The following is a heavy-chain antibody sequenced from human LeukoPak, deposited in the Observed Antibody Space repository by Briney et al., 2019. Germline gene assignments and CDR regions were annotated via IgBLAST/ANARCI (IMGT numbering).Heavy chain of an antibody. CDR1: GFTFSSYS. Sequence: PGGSLRLSCAASGFTFSSYSMNWVRQAPGKGLEWVSSISSSSSYIYYADSVKGRFTISRDNSKNTVYLQVNSLRAEDTAVYYCAKPKYSNNWFDAFDIWGQGTMVTVSS. CDR3: AKPKYSNNWFDAFDI. D-gene: IGHD6-13*01. J-gene: IGHJ3*02. V-gene: IGHV3-21*01. CDR2: ISSSSSYI.